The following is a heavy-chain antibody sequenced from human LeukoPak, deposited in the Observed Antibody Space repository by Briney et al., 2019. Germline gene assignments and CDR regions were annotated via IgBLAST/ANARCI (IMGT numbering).Heavy chain of an antibody. Sequence: QPGGSLRLSCAASGFTFSSYGMHWVRQAPGKGLEWVAVISYDGSNKYYADSVKGRFTISRDNSKNTLYLQMNSLRAEDTAVYYCAKGLYYYDSSGYPYPSMDVWGQGTTVTVSS. CDR2: ISYDGSNK. J-gene: IGHJ6*02. D-gene: IGHD3-22*01. CDR3: AKGLYYYDSSGYPYPSMDV. CDR1: GFTFSSYG. V-gene: IGHV3-30*18.